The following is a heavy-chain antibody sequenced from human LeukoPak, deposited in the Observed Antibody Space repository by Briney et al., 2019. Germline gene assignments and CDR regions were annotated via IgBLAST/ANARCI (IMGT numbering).Heavy chain of an antibody. J-gene: IGHJ5*01. CDR3: VRDWDHFDFDS. V-gene: IGHV3-74*01. CDR1: GFTFSDYW. D-gene: IGHD1-14*01. CDR2: IKGDGSHT. Sequence: GGSLRLSCAASGFTFSDYWMHWVRQAPGKGLVWVSRIKGDGSHTIYADSVKGRFTISRDNAKNTLYLQMKSLRDEDTAVYYCVRDWDHFDFDSWGQGTLVTVSS.